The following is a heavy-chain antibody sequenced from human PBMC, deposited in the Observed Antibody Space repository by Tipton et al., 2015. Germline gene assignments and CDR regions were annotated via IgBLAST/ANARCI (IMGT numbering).Heavy chain of an antibody. Sequence: RSLRLSCAASGFTFNNYAMHWVRQAPGKELEWVAVISYHGRNEYYSDSVKGRFTISRDNSKNTLYLQMSGLTAEDTAVYYCAKSWEGWEGSYDLDYWGQGALVTVSS. CDR3: AKSWEGWEGSYDLDY. D-gene: IGHD3-10*01. CDR2: ISYHGRNE. J-gene: IGHJ4*02. CDR1: GFTFNNYA. V-gene: IGHV3-30*18.